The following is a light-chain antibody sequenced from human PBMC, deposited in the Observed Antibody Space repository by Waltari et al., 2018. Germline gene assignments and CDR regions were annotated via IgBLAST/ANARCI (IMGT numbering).Light chain of an antibody. J-gene: IGLJ2*01. Sequence: QSALTQPPSASGSPGQSVTISCTRTSTDIGVYNYVPWYQQHPVKPPNRLLYEVTERPSGVPDRFSGSKSGNTASLTVSGLQGEDEADYYCASFAGSNNLFGGGTKLTVL. CDR2: EVT. V-gene: IGLV2-8*01. CDR1: STDIGVYNY. CDR3: ASFAGSNNL.